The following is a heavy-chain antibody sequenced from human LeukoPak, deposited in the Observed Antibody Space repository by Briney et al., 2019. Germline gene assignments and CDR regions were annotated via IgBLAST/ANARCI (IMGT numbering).Heavy chain of an antibody. CDR1: GYTFTGYY. CDR3: ARVNTRGSGSGSFDY. D-gene: IGHD3-10*01. Sequence: ASVKVSCKASGYTFTGYYMHWVRQAPGQGLEWMGWINPNSGGTNYAQKFQGRVTMTRGTSISTAYMELRRLRSDDTAVYYCARVNTRGSGSGSFDYWGQGTLVTVSS. CDR2: INPNSGGT. J-gene: IGHJ4*02. V-gene: IGHV1-2*02.